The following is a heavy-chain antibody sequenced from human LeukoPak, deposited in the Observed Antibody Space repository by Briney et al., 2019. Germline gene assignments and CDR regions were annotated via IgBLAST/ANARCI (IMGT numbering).Heavy chain of an antibody. V-gene: IGHV3-48*04. Sequence: GGSLRLSCVASGFTFDTYSMNWIRQAPGKRLEWTSYITDDSKTMYYADSVKGRFTISRDNAKNALYLQMNSLRGEDTAVYYCVARGGWARFDYWGQGTLVTVSS. CDR2: ITDDSKTM. CDR1: GFTFDTYS. CDR3: VARGGWARFDY. D-gene: IGHD6-19*01. J-gene: IGHJ4*02.